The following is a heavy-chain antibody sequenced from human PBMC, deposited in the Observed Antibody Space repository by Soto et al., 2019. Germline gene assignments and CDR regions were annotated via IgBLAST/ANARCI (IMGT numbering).Heavy chain of an antibody. CDR1: GFTFNSYA. D-gene: IGHD5-18*01. Sequence: GGSLRLSCSASGFTFNSYAMHWVRQAPGKGLEYVSAISSNGGSTYYADSVKGRFTISRDNSKNTLYLQMSSLRAEDTAVYYCVKVGGYSYGLLGWGQGTLVTVSS. J-gene: IGHJ4*02. CDR3: VKVGGYSYGLLG. V-gene: IGHV3-64D*06. CDR2: ISSNGGST.